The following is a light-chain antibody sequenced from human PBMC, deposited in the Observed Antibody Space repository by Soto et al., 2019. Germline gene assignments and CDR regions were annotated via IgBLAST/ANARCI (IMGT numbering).Light chain of an antibody. J-gene: IGLJ1*01. V-gene: IGLV2-14*01. CDR1: SSDVGSYNY. Sequence: QSALTQPASVSGSPGQSITISCTGTSSDVGSYNYVSWYQQHLGKAPKLMIYEVSNRPSGVSNRFSGSKSGNTASLTISGLQAEDEADYYCISYTSSSTLYVFGTGTKVTVL. CDR2: EVS. CDR3: ISYTSSSTLYV.